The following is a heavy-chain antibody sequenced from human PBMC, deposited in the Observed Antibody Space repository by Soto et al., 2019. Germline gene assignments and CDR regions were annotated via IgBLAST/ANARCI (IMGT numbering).Heavy chain of an antibody. D-gene: IGHD3-10*01. CDR1: GYTFTSYG. J-gene: IGHJ3*02. CDR2: ISAYNGNT. CDR3: ARDFKLLWFGEVLAFDI. V-gene: IGHV1-18*01. Sequence: GASVKVSCKASGYTFTSYGISWVRQAPGQGLEWMGWISAYNGNTNYAQKLQGRVTMTTDTSTSTAYMELRSLRSDDTAVYYCARDFKLLWFGEVLAFDIWDQGTMVTVSS.